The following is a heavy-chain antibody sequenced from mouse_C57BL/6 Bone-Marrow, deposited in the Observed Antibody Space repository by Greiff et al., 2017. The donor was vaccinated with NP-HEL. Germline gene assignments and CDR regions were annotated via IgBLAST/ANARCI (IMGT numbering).Heavy chain of an antibody. CDR3: ARSWWIGYGDD. V-gene: IGHV1-76*01. D-gene: IGHD2-2*01. CDR2: IYPGSGNT. J-gene: IGHJ2*01. CDR1: GYTFTDYY. Sequence: QVHVKQSGAELVRPGASVKLSCKASGYTFTDYYINWVKQRPGQGLEWIARIYPGSGNTYYNEKFKGKATLTVEKSSSTAYMQLSSLTSEDSAVYFCARSWWIGYGDDWGQGTTLTVSS.